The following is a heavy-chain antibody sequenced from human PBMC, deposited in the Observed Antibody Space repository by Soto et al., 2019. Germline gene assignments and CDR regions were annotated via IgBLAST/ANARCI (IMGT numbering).Heavy chain of an antibody. D-gene: IGHD3-9*01. Sequence: QVQLQQWGAGLLKPSETLSLTCAVYGGSFSGYYWSWIRQPPGKGLEWIGEINHSGSTNYNPSLKSRVTISVDTSKNQFSLKLSSVTAADTAVYYCARGKRYFDTRPRGQGSRYYFDYWGQGTLVTVSS. J-gene: IGHJ4*02. CDR1: GGSFSGYY. CDR3: ARGKRYFDTRPRGQGSRYYFDY. CDR2: INHSGST. V-gene: IGHV4-34*01.